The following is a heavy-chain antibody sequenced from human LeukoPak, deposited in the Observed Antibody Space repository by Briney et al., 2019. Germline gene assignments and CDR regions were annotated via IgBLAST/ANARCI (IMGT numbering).Heavy chain of an antibody. CDR3: ATAVSPKYSAFDY. J-gene: IGHJ4*02. V-gene: IGHV3-21*01. CDR2: ISSSSSYI. D-gene: IGHD1-14*01. CDR1: GFTFSSYS. Sequence: GGSLRLSCAASGFTFSSYSMNWVRQAPGKGLEWVSSISSSSSYIYYADSVKGRFTISRDNAKNSLYLQMNSLRAEDTAVYYCATAVSPKYSAFDYWGQGTLVTVSS.